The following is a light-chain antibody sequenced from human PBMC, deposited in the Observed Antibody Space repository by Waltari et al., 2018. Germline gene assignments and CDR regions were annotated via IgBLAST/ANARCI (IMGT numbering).Light chain of an antibody. Sequence: IQLTQSPSSLSASVGDRVTITCRASQGIRSYLAWYQQNPGKAPKLLIYAASTLQSGVPSRFSGSGSGTDFTLTISSLQPEDFATYYCQQLNSYPPWTFGQGTK. J-gene: IGKJ1*01. CDR3: QQLNSYPPWT. CDR2: AAS. V-gene: IGKV1-9*01. CDR1: QGIRSY.